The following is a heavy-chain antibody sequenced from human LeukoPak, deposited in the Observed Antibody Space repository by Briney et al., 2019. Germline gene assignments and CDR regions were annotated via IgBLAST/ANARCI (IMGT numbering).Heavy chain of an antibody. CDR3: AKDHLAGYSYGGYYFDY. V-gene: IGHV3-30*18. Sequence: GGSLRLSCAASGFTFSSYGMHWVRQAPGKGLEWVAVISYDGSNKNYVDSVKGRFTISRDNSKNTLCLQMSSLRGEDTAVYYCAKDHLAGYSYGGYYFDYWGQGTLVTVSS. CDR2: ISYDGSNK. CDR1: GFTFSSYG. D-gene: IGHD5-18*01. J-gene: IGHJ4*02.